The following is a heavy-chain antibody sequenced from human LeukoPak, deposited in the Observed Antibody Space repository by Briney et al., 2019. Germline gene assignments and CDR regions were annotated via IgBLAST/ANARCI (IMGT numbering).Heavy chain of an antibody. CDR2: ISWNSGSI. J-gene: IGHJ4*02. Sequence: SLRLSCAASGFTFDDYALHWVRQAPGKGLEWVSGISWNSGSIGYADSVKGRFTISRDNAKNSLYLQMNSLRAEDTALYYCAKDRAYSSSSDFDYWGQGTLVTVSS. CDR1: GFTFDDYA. CDR3: AKDRAYSSSSDFDY. V-gene: IGHV3-9*01. D-gene: IGHD6-13*01.